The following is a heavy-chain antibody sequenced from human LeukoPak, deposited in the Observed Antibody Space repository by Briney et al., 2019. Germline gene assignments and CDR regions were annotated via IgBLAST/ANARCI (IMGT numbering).Heavy chain of an antibody. CDR2: IAYDGSYK. CDR1: GFTFSTYG. Sequence: GGSLRLSCAASGFTFSTYGMLWVRQAPGTGLEWVAVIAYDGSYKYYADSVKGRFTISRDNSKNTLYLQMNSLRVEDTAAYFCAKYYYDSSGYSALGSWGQGTLVTVSS. CDR3: AKYYYDSSGYSALGS. D-gene: IGHD3-22*01. V-gene: IGHV3-30*18. J-gene: IGHJ5*01.